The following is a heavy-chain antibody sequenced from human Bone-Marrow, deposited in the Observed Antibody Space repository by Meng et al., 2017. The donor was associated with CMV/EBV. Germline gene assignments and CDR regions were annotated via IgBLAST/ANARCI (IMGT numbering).Heavy chain of an antibody. CDR2: IIPILGIA. J-gene: IGHJ3*02. CDR3: ARGVGLNSQYQLLEPI. D-gene: IGHD2-2*01. CDR1: GGTFSSYT. V-gene: IGHV1-69*02. Sequence: SVKVSCKASGGTFSSYTISWVRQAPGQGLEWMGRIIPILGIANYAQKFQGRVTITADKSTSTAYMELSSLRSEDTAVYYCARGVGLNSQYQLLEPIWGQGTMVTVSS.